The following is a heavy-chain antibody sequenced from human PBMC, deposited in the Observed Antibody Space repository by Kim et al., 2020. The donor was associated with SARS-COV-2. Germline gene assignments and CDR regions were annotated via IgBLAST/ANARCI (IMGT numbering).Heavy chain of an antibody. V-gene: IGHV1-18*01. CDR2: T. D-gene: IGHD3-16*01. J-gene: IGHJ4*02. Sequence: TNYAQKLQGRVTMTTDTSTSTAYMELRSLRSDDTAVYYCAREGGEGFFDYWGQGTLVTVSS. CDR3: AREGGEGFFDY.